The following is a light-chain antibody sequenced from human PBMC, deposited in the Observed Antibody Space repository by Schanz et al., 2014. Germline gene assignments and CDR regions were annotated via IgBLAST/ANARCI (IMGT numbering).Light chain of an antibody. V-gene: IGLV1-40*01. CDR1: TSNLGATYD. Sequence: QSVLTQPPSVSGAPGQRVTISCTGSTSNLGATYDVHWYQQLPGAAPKLLIYANNIRPSGVPDRFSGSKSGTSASLAITGLQAEDEADYYCAAWDDSLNGFYVFGTGTKLTVL. CDR3: AAWDDSLNGFYV. CDR2: ANN. J-gene: IGLJ1*01.